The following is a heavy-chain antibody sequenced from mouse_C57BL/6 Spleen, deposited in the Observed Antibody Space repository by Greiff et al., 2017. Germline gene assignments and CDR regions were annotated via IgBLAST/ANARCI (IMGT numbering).Heavy chain of an antibody. Sequence: DVMLVESGGGLVKPGGSLKLSCAASGFTFSSYAMSWVRQTPEKRLEWVATISDGVSYTYYPDNVKGRFTISRNNDKNNLYLQQSHLKAEDTAMYYCAKYLPFDYWGQGTTLTVSS. CDR2: ISDGVSYT. D-gene: IGHD5-1*01. J-gene: IGHJ2*01. V-gene: IGHV5-4*03. CDR1: GFTFSSYA. CDR3: AKYLPFDY.